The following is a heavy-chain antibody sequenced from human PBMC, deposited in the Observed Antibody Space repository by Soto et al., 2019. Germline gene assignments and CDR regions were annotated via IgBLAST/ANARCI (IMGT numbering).Heavy chain of an antibody. CDR3: AKDQTRIQPCLNY. V-gene: IGHV4-31*03. D-gene: IGHD5-18*01. CDR1: GGSISSGGYY. CDR2: IYYSGST. Sequence: SETLSLTCTVSGGSISSGGYYWSWIRHHPGKGLEWIGYIYYSGSTYYNPSLKSRVTISVDTSKNQFSLKLGSVTAADTAVYYCAKDQTRIQPCLNYWGQGTLVTVSS. J-gene: IGHJ4*02.